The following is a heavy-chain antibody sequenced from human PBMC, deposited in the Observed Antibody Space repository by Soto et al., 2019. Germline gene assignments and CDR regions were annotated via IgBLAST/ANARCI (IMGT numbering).Heavy chain of an antibody. Sequence: GSLRLSCAASGCTFSSYPIHWVRQAPGKGLEWVGVISFDGNNQYYADSVAGRFTISRDNSKNTVNLQMNGLTPEDTAVYYCARDPYFDYWGQGTLVTVS. V-gene: IGHV3-30*04. CDR1: GCTFSSYP. CDR3: ARDPYFDY. J-gene: IGHJ4*02. CDR2: ISFDGNNQ. D-gene: IGHD3-16*01.